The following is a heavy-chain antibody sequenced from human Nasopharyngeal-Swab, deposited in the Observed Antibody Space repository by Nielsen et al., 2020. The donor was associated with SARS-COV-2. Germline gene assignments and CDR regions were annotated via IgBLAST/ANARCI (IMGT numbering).Heavy chain of an antibody. Sequence: GESLKISCAASGFTFSNYEMNWVRQAPGKGLEWVSYISSSGGNMYYADSVKGRFIISRDNATKSLFLQMSSLRAEDTAVYYCARENGGSVLVSYMDVWGKGTTVTVSS. D-gene: IGHD4-23*01. CDR1: GFTFSNYE. CDR2: ISSSGGNM. V-gene: IGHV3-48*03. J-gene: IGHJ6*03. CDR3: ARENGGSVLVSYMDV.